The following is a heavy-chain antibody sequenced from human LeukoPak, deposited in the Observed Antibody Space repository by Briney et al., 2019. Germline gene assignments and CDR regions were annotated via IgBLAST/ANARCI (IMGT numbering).Heavy chain of an antibody. CDR2: ISYDGSNK. CDR3: ARGYCSSTSCADYYYYGMDV. CDR1: GFTFSSYA. V-gene: IGHV3-30*04. D-gene: IGHD2-2*01. Sequence: GGSLRLSCAASGFTFSSYAMHWVRQAPGKGLEWVVVISYDGSNKYYADSVKGRFTISRDNSKNTLYLQMNSLRAEDTAVYYCARGYCSSTSCADYYYYGMDVWGQGTTVTVSS. J-gene: IGHJ6*02.